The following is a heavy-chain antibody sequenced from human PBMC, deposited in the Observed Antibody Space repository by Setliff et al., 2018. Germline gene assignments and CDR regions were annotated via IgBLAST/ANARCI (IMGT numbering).Heavy chain of an antibody. D-gene: IGHD3-3*01. CDR3: AREGYYNFWSGFMDV. Sequence: NPSETLSLTCAVYGGSFSGYYWSWIRQPPGKGLEWIGEINHSGSTNYKPSLKSRVTISVDTSKNQFSLKLSSVTAADTAVYYCAREGYYNFWSGFMDVWGQGTTVTVSS. J-gene: IGHJ6*02. V-gene: IGHV4-34*01. CDR1: GGSFSGYY. CDR2: INHSGST.